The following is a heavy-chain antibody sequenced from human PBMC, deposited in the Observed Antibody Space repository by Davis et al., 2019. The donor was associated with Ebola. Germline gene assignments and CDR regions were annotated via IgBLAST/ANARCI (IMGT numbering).Heavy chain of an antibody. Sequence: AASVKVSCKASGGTFSSYTISWVRQAPGQGLEWMGRIIPILGIANYAQKFQGRVTITADKSTSTAYMELSSLRSEDTAVYYCARGRYYYDSSGYYHYYFDYWGQGTLVTVSS. V-gene: IGHV1-69*02. CDR1: GGTFSSYT. D-gene: IGHD3-22*01. CDR3: ARGRYYYDSSGYYHYYFDY. J-gene: IGHJ4*02. CDR2: IIPILGIA.